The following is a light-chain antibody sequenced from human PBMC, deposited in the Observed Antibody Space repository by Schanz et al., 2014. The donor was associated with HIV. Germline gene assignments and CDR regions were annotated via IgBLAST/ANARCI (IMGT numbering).Light chain of an antibody. V-gene: IGLV2-11*01. CDR3: SSYTSSSTRV. CDR1: SSDIGGYNY. J-gene: IGLJ3*02. Sequence: QSALTQPRSVSGSPGQSVTISCTGTSSDIGGYNYVSWYQQHPGKAPKLMIFGVSERPSGVPDRFSGSKSDNTASLTISGLQAEDEADYYCSSYTSSSTRVFGGGTKLTVL. CDR2: GVS.